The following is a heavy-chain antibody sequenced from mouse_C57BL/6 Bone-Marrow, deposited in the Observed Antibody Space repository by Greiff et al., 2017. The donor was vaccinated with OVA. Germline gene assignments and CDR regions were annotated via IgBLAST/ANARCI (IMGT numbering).Heavy chain of an antibody. Sequence: QVQLQQSGPELVKPGASVKISCKASGYSFTSYYIHWVKQRPGQGLEWIGWIYPGSGNTKYNEKFKGKATLTADTSSSTAYMQLSSLTSEDSAVYYCARERYYYGDYWGQGTTLTVSS. D-gene: IGHD1-1*01. CDR1: GYSFTSYY. V-gene: IGHV1-66*01. J-gene: IGHJ2*01. CDR3: ARERYYYGDY. CDR2: IYPGSGNT.